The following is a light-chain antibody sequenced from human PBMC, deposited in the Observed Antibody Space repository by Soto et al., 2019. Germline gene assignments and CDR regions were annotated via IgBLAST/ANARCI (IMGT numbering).Light chain of an antibody. CDR1: QDISGY. J-gene: IGKJ4*01. CDR3: QQHINWPLT. Sequence: QLTQSPSSLSASIGDRVTITCRASQDISGYLAWYQQQPGKAPKLLIYAASTLHSGVPTRFSGSGSGTEFILTIGRLQPEDFATYYCQQHINWPLTFGGGTKV. CDR2: AAS. V-gene: IGKV1-9*01.